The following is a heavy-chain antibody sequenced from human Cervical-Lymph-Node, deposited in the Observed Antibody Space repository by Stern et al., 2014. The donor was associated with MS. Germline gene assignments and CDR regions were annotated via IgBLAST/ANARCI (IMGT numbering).Heavy chain of an antibody. V-gene: IGHV1-69*01. J-gene: IGHJ6*02. CDR1: GGTFSSYA. CDR3: ARGHYCRSTSCSTTYYGMDV. CDR2: INPIFGTA. Sequence: VQLVESGAEVKKPGSSVKVSCKASGGTFSSYAISWVRQAPGQGLEWMGGINPIFGTATYAQKFQGRVTIPADESTSTAYMELSSLRSEDTAVYYCARGHYCRSTSCSTTYYGMDVWGQGTTVTVSS. D-gene: IGHD2-2*01.